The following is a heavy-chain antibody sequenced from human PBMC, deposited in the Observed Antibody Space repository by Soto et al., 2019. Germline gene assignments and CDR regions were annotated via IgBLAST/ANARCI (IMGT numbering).Heavy chain of an antibody. Sequence: EVQLVESGGGLVKPGGSLRLSCAASGFTFSNAWMSWVRQAPGKGLEWVGRIKSKTDGGTTDYAAPVKGRFTISRDASKNTLYLQMNSLKTEDTGVYYCTTRWEKGGSYYDSWGQGTLVTVSS. CDR2: IKSKTDGGTT. V-gene: IGHV3-15*01. J-gene: IGHJ4*02. CDR1: GFTFSNAW. CDR3: TTRWEKGGSYYDS. D-gene: IGHD1-26*01.